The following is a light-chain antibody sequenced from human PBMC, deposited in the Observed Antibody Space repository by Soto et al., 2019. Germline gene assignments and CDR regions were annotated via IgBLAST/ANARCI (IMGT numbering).Light chain of an antibody. CDR2: GAS. V-gene: IGKV3-20*01. CDR3: QHYYTSYTT. Sequence: EIVLTQSPGTLSLSPGERATLSCRASQSVSSSYLAWYQQKPGQAPRLLIFGASTRATGIPDRFSGSGPGTDFTLTISRLEPEDFAVYYCQHYYTSYTTFGQGTKVDIK. J-gene: IGKJ1*01. CDR1: QSVSSSY.